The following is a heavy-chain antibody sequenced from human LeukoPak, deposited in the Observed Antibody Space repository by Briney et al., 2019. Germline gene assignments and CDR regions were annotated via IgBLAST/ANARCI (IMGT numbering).Heavy chain of an antibody. CDR2: IYYGGNT. J-gene: IGHJ6*03. CDR3: ARQESSYYYYYMDV. D-gene: IGHD3-16*02. V-gene: IGHV4-39*01. CDR1: GGSVNSNSHY. Sequence: SETLSLTCSVSGGSVNSNSHYWGWIRRPPGGGLEWIGNIYYGGNTFYNSTRRSRVTISADTFRNQFSLRLNSVTVADTGIYYCARQESSYYYYYMDVWGKGTTVIVSS.